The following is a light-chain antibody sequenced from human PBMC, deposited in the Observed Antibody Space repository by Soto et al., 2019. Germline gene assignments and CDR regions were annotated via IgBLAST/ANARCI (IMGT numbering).Light chain of an antibody. CDR3: QQDFEWPPMM. CDR1: ETVATN. Sequence: EIVLTQSPGTLSLSPGERATLSCWASETVATNLAWYQQKPGQAPRLLISGASTRAGGISDRFRGSGSGTEFTLSLCSLRSEDSGLYDCQQDFEWPPMMFGQGKKV. CDR2: GAS. J-gene: IGKJ1*01. V-gene: IGKV3-15*01.